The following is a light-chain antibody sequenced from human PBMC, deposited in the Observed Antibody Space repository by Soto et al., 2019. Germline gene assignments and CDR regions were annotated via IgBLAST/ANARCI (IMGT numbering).Light chain of an antibody. CDR1: QSINKD. CDR3: QQTSSIPAT. V-gene: IGKV1-39*01. CDR2: GAS. J-gene: IGKJ1*01. Sequence: DIQMTQSPSSLSASVGDSVTLACRASQSINKDLSWYQQKPGKAPQLLIYGASNLHSGVPTRFSGSGAGTYFTLTISSLQHDDWATYYCQQTSSIPATFGRGTKVEV.